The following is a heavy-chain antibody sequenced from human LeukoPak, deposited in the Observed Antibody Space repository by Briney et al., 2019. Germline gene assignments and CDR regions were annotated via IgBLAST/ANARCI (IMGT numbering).Heavy chain of an antibody. V-gene: IGHV1-2*02. Sequence: ASVKVSCKASGYVFSGNYIHWVRQAPGQGLEWMGWIDPKSGGINFAHKFQDRFTMTRDMSIATAYMELSRLRSDDTALYFCAREGGSGDYYEPNYWGQGTLVTVSS. D-gene: IGHD4-17*01. CDR3: AREGGSGDYYEPNY. CDR1: GYVFSGNY. J-gene: IGHJ4*02. CDR2: IDPKSGGI.